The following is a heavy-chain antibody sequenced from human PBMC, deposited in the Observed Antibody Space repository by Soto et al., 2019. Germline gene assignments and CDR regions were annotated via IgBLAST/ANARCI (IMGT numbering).Heavy chain of an antibody. D-gene: IGHD3-22*01. CDR3: ARDRYYYDSSGYYYGDT. V-gene: IGHV1-69*06. CDR2: IIPIFGTA. J-gene: IGHJ5*02. CDR1: GGTFSSYA. Sequence: SVKVSCKASGGTFSSYAISWVRQAPGQGLEWMGGIIPIFGTANYAQKFQGRVTITADKSTSTAYMELSSLRSEDTAVYYCARDRYYYDSSGYYYGDTWGQGTLVTVS.